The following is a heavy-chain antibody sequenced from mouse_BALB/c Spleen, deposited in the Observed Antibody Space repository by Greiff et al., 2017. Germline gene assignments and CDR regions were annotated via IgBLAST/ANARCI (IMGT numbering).Heavy chain of an antibody. CDR2: ISNGGGST. J-gene: IGHJ3*01. Sequence: EVKVVESGGGLVQPGGSLKLSCAASGFTFSSYTMSWVRQTPEKRLEWVAYISNGGGSTYYPDTVKGRFTISRDNAKNTLYLQMSSLKSEDTAMYYCARDYRYDGAWFAYWGQGTLVTVSA. CDR3: ARDYRYDGAWFAY. V-gene: IGHV5-12-2*01. CDR1: GFTFSSYT. D-gene: IGHD2-14*01.